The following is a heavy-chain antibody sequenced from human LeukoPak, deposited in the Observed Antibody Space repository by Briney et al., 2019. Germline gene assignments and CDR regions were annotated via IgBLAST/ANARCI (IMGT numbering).Heavy chain of an antibody. J-gene: IGHJ4*02. CDR1: GFSFNNHW. CDR2: IKQDGSES. CDR3: ARDLGY. Sequence: PGGSLRLSCAVSGFSFNNHWMSWVRQAAGKRLEWVANIKQDGSESYYVGSVKGRFTISRDNAKNSLYLQMDSLRGEDTAVYYCARDLGYWGQGTLVTVSS. V-gene: IGHV3-7*01. D-gene: IGHD3-16*01.